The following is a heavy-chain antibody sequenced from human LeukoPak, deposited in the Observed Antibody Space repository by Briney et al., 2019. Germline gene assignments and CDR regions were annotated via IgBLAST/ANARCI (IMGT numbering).Heavy chain of an antibody. J-gene: IGHJ4*02. CDR1: GGSISSYY. CDR2: IYYSGST. CDR3: ARAVVVITTSPYYFDY. V-gene: IGHV4-59*01. D-gene: IGHD3-22*01. Sequence: SETLSLTCTVSGGSISSYYWSWIRQPPGKGLEWLGYIYYSGSTNYNPSLKSRVTISVDTSKNQFSLKLSSVTAADTAVYYCARAVVVITTSPYYFDYWGQGTPVTVSS.